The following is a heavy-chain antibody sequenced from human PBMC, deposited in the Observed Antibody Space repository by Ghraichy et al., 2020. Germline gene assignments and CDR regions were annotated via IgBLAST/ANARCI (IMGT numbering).Heavy chain of an antibody. CDR1: GGSISSSSYY. Sequence: SQTLSLTCTVSGGSISSSSYYWGWIRQPPGKGLEWIGSIYYSGSTYYNPSLKSRVTISVDTSKNQFSLKLSSVTAADTAVYYCARHDSSGYCSSTSCYAFDYWGQGTLVTVSS. CDR3: ARHDSSGYCSSTSCYAFDY. CDR2: IYYSGST. D-gene: IGHD2-2*01. J-gene: IGHJ4*02. V-gene: IGHV4-39*01.